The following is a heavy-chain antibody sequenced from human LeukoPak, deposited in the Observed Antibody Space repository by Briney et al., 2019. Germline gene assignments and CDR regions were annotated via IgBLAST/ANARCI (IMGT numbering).Heavy chain of an antibody. CDR3: ARVGLGITVITFNY. CDR2: IGAYNGNT. J-gene: IGHJ4*02. Sequence: APVKASCKASGYTFTSYVVSWVRQAPGHRLEWMGWIGAYNGNTDYAQKLQGRVTMTTDTSTSTAYLELRSLRSGDTAVYYCARVGLGITVITFNYWGQGTLVTVSS. V-gene: IGHV1-18*01. D-gene: IGHD4-17*01. CDR1: GYTFTSYV.